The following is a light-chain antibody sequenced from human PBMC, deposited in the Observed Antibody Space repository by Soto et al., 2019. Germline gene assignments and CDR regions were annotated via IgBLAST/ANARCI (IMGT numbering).Light chain of an antibody. CDR2: KAT. Sequence: DIQIAQSPSTLSASVGDSLTITCRASQRIDTWLAWYQQKPATPTKLMIYKATTLQSGVPSRFSGSVSGTEFTPAISSLEPDDFANYYCQQYETFYPWTFGQGTKVDIK. V-gene: IGKV1-5*03. CDR3: QQYETFYPWT. CDR1: QRIDTW. J-gene: IGKJ1*01.